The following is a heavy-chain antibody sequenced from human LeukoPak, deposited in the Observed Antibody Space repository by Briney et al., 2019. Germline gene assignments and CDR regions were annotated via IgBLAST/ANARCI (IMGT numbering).Heavy chain of an antibody. V-gene: IGHV3-23*01. D-gene: IGHD1-26*01. CDR3: AKVGGAGSHYIIDY. CDR1: GFTFSSYA. J-gene: IGHJ4*02. CDR2: ISGGSGSI. Sequence: GGSLRLSCAASGFTFSSYAMGWVRQAPGSGLEWASVISGGSGSIYYADSVKGRFTISRDNSKNTLYLQMNSLRAEDTAVHYCAKVGGAGSHYIIDYWGQGTLVTVSS.